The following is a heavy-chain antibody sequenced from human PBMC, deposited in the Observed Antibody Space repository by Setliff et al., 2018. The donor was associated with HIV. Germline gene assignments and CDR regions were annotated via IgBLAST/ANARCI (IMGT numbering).Heavy chain of an antibody. CDR3: VNSGYDGDYYYYYMDV. CDR2: ISRSGAT. V-gene: IGHV4-34*01. D-gene: IGHD5-12*01. Sequence: SETLSLTCALYGESFSAYYWSWIRQTPGKGLEWIGAISRSGATNYSPSLKSRVRLSVDTSKNQFSLTLTPVTAADTAVYFCVNSGYDGDYYYYYMDVWGKGTTVTV. J-gene: IGHJ6*03. CDR1: GESFSAYY.